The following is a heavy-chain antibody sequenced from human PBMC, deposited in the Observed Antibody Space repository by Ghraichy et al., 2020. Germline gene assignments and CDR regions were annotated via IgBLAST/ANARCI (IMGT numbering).Heavy chain of an antibody. CDR3: TRDQRSWYFDL. D-gene: IGHD2-15*01. V-gene: IGHV3-33*01. CDR2: IWYDGSHQ. Sequence: GGSLRLSCAASGFTFRNYGVHWVRQAPGKGLEWVAVIWYDGSHQYYAGSVKGRFTISRDNSKNTLDLEMNSLRVDDTGVYYCTRDQRSWYFDLWGRGTLVTVSS. CDR1: GFTFRNYG. J-gene: IGHJ2*01.